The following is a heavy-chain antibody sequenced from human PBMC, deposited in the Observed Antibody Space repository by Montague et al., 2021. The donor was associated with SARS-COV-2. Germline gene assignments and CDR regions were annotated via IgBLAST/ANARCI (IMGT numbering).Heavy chain of an antibody. V-gene: IGHV4-39*07. CDR3: ARDGSLRFEVLIGPRHYYYGIDV. CDR2: IYYSGST. CDR1: CGSISTHSCC. D-gene: IGHD3-9*01. Sequence: SETLSLTCSILCGSISTHSCCSGFIRQPPRAGREWIGGIYYSGSTYYNPSLKSRVTISVDTSKNQFSLKLSSVTAADTAVYYCARDGSLRFEVLIGPRHYYYGIDVWGQGTTVTVSS. J-gene: IGHJ6*02.